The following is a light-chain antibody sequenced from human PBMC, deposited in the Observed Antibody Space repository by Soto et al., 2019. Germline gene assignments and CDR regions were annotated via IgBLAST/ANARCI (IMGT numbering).Light chain of an antibody. CDR3: QHYNTYPWT. CDR2: KAS. Sequence: DIQMTQSPSTLSASVGDRVTITCRSSENINTWLAWYQQQPGKAPKLLIYKASHLENGVPSRFSGSGSGTEFTLTISSLQPGDFATYYCQHYNTYPWTFGQGTKVDI. V-gene: IGKV1-5*03. CDR1: ENINTW. J-gene: IGKJ1*01.